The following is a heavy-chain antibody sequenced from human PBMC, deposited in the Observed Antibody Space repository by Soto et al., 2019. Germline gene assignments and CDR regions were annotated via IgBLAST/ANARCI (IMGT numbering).Heavy chain of an antibody. J-gene: IGHJ5*02. CDR2: INPNSGGT. V-gene: IGHV1-2*02. CDR3: ARTSIAARYNWFDP. Sequence: VASVKVSCKASGYTFTGYYMHWVRQAPGQGLEWMGWINPNSGGTNYAQKFQGRVTMTRDTSISTAYMELSRLRSDDTAVYYCARTSIAARYNWFDPWGQGTLVTVS. CDR1: GYTFTGYY. D-gene: IGHD6-6*01.